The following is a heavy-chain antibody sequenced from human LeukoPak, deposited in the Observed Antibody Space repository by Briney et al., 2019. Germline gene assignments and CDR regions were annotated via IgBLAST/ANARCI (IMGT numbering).Heavy chain of an antibody. D-gene: IGHD3-3*01. CDR1: GFTVSSSY. Sequence: GGSLRLSCAASGFTVSSSYMSWVRQAPGKGLEWLGSTEKDGRIEYNADSVKGRFTISRDNSANTLHLELDSLTVEDTAVYYCAKVRSVFGANCFDYWGPGTLVTVSS. V-gene: IGHV3-30*02. CDR3: AKVRSVFGANCFDY. CDR2: TEKDGRIE. J-gene: IGHJ4*02.